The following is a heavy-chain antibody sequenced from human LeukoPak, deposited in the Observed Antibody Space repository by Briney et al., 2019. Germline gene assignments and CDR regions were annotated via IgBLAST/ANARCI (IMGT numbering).Heavy chain of an antibody. Sequence: RLSXXASGFTFSSYGMHWVRQAPGKGLEGVAVISYDGSNKYYADSVKALFTISRDNSKNTLYLQMNSLRAEDTAVYYCAKEGIVVVPAAPRRVEYYFDYWGQGTLVTVSS. D-gene: IGHD2-2*01. CDR1: GFTFSSYG. V-gene: IGHV3-30*18. CDR3: AKEGIVVVPAAPRRVEYYFDY. CDR2: ISYDGSNK. J-gene: IGHJ4*02.